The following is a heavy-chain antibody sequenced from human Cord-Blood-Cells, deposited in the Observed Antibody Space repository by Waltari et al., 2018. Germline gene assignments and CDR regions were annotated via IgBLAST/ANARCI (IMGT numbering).Heavy chain of an antibody. CDR2: IWYDGSNK. D-gene: IGHD3-3*01. J-gene: IGHJ4*02. CDR3: ARSPPSGYLDY. Sequence: QVQLVESGGGVVQPGRSLSLSCAASGFTFSSYGMHWVRQAPGKGLEWVAVIWYDGSNKYYADSVKGRFTISRDNSKNTLYLQMNSLRAEDTAVYYCARSPPSGYLDYWGQGTLVTVSS. CDR1: GFTFSSYG. V-gene: IGHV3-33*01.